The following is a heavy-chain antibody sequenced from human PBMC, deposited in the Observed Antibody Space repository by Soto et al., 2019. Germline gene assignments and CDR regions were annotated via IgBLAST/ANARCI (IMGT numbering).Heavy chain of an antibody. D-gene: IGHD6-13*01. CDR2: INHSGST. CDR3: ARGVPNIAAAGTAWFDP. J-gene: IGHJ5*02. CDR1: GGSFSGYY. Sequence: QVQLQQWGAGLLKPSETLSLTCAVYGGSFSGYYWSWIRQPPGKGLEWIGEINHSGSTNYNPSLKRRVTISVDTSKNQFSLKLSSVTAADTAVYYCARGVPNIAAAGTAWFDPWGQGTLVTVSS. V-gene: IGHV4-34*01.